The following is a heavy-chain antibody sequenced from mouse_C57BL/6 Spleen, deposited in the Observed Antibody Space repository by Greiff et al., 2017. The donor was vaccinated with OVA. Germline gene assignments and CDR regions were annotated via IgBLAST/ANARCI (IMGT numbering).Heavy chain of an antibody. CDR2: IRNKANGYTT. D-gene: IGHD2-3*01. CDR1: GFTFTDYY. J-gene: IGHJ1*03. CDR3: TRYRRLLRYFDV. V-gene: IGHV7-3*01. Sequence: EVHLVESGGGLVQPGGSLSLSCAASGFTFTDYYMSWVRQPPGKALEWLGFIRNKANGYTTEYSASVKGRFTISRDNSQSILYLHMNALRAEDSATYYCTRYRRLLRYFDVWGTGTTVTVSS.